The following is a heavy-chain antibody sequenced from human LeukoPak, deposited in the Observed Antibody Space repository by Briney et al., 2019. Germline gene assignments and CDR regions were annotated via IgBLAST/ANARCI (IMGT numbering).Heavy chain of an antibody. J-gene: IGHJ6*03. D-gene: IGHD5-18*01. CDR2: IYTSGST. CDR3: ARTTEGGYTYGYFYYYYMDV. CDR1: GGSISNY. Sequence: SETLSLTCTVSGGSISNYWSWIRQPPGKGLDWIGYIYTSGSTNYNPSLKSRVTISVDTSKNQFSLKLSSVTAADTAVYYCARTTEGGYTYGYFYYYYMDVWGKGTTVTISS. V-gene: IGHV4-59*01.